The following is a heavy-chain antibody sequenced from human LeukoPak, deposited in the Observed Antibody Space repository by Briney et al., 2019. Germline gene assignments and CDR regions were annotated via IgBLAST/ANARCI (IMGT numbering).Heavy chain of an antibody. V-gene: IGHV1-18*01. CDR1: GYTFTSYG. CDR2: ISAYNGNT. D-gene: IGHD4-17*01. Sequence: ASVKVSCKASGYTFTSYGISWVRQAPGQGLEWMGWISAYNGNTNYAQKLQGRVTMTTDTSTSTAYMELRSLRSDDTAVYYCARGNPTVTTAEGSDYWGQGTLVTVSS. CDR3: ARGNPTVTTAEGSDY. J-gene: IGHJ4*02.